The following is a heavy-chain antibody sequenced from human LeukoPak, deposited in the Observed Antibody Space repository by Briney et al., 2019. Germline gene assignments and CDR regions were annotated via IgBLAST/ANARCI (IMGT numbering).Heavy chain of an antibody. CDR1: GYTFGNSG. CDR3: ARERGYSYGYAGY. Sequence: ASVKVSCKASGYTFGNSGISWVRQAPGQGLEWMGWTNAYNGNTIYAENFQGRVTMTTDTSTSTAYMELRSLRSDDTAVYYCARERGYSYGYAGYWGQGTLVTVSS. CDR2: TNAYNGNT. D-gene: IGHD5-18*01. J-gene: IGHJ4*02. V-gene: IGHV1-18*01.